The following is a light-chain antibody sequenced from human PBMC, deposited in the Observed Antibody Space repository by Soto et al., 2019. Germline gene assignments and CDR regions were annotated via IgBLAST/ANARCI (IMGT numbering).Light chain of an antibody. J-gene: IGLJ2*01. V-gene: IGLV2-18*02. CDR1: SSDVGSYNR. CDR3: SSFTTNSTLV. Sequence: QSVLTQPPSVSGSPGQSVTISCTGTSSDVGSYNRVSWYQQPPGTAPKVMIYEVSNRPSGVPDRFSGSKSGNTASLTISGLQAEDEGDYYCSSFTTNSTLVFGGGTKVTVL. CDR2: EVS.